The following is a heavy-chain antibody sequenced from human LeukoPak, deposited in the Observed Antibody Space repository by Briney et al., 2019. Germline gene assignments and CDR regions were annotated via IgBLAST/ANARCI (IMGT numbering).Heavy chain of an antibody. CDR3: ARAPNSSDYSAGYWYFDL. D-gene: IGHD3-22*01. Sequence: GGSLRLSCAASGFTFRSYGMHWVRQAPGKGLEWVSVFYSGGSTFYADFVKGRFTIARDNSKNTMYLQMNNLRAEDTAVYYCARAPNSSDYSAGYWYFDLWGRGTLVTVSS. CDR2: FYSGGST. J-gene: IGHJ2*01. V-gene: IGHV3-53*01. CDR1: GFTFRSYG.